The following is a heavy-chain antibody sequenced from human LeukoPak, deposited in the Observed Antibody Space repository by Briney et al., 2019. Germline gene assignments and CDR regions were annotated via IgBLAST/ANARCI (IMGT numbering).Heavy chain of an antibody. D-gene: IGHD7-27*01. CDR1: GGSISSYY. CDR3: ARREGTWGAFDI. J-gene: IGHJ3*02. Sequence: SETLSLTCTVPGGSISSYYWSWIRQPPGKGLEWVGYIYYRGSPNYNPSLKSRVTISEDASKNQFSLKLTSVTAADTAVYYCARREGTWGAFDIWGQGTMVTVSS. V-gene: IGHV4-59*01. CDR2: IYYRGSP.